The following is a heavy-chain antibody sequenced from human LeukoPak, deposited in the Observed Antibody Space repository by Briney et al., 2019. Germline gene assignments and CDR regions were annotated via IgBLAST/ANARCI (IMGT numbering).Heavy chain of an antibody. J-gene: IGHJ5*02. Sequence: PSETLSLTCAVYGGSFSGYYWSWIRQPPGKGLEWIGEINHSGSTNYNPSLKSRVTISVDTSKNQFSLKLSSVTAADTAVYYCARDNMVRGVITDNWFDPWGQGTLVTVSS. CDR2: INHSGST. CDR1: GGSFSGYY. CDR3: ARDNMVRGVITDNWFDP. D-gene: IGHD3-10*01. V-gene: IGHV4-34*01.